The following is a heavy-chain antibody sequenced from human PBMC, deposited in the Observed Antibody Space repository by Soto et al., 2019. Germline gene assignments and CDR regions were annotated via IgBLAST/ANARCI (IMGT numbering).Heavy chain of an antibody. CDR1: GFTFSSYS. CDR3: ARDISADVIMITFGGVIAHTAPDY. CDR2: ISSSSSTI. J-gene: IGHJ4*02. D-gene: IGHD3-16*02. V-gene: IGHV3-48*01. Sequence: EVQLVESGGGLVQPGGSLRLSCAASGFTFSSYSMNWVRQAPGKGLEWVSYISSSSSTIYYADSVKGRFTISRDNAKNSLYLQMNSLRAEDTAVYYCARDISADVIMITFGGVIAHTAPDYWGKGTLVTVSS.